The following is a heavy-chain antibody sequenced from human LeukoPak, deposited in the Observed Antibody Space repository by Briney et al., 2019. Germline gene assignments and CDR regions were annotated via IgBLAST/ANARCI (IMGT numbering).Heavy chain of an antibody. CDR2: IYHSGST. Sequence: SQTPSLTCAVSGGSISSGGYSWSWIRQPPGKGLEWIGYIYHSGSTYYNPSLKSRVTISVDRSKNQFSLKLTSVTAADTAVYYCAGHHPRNTVDFWGQGTLVTVSS. CDR1: GGSISSGGYS. D-gene: IGHD2-8*02. J-gene: IGHJ4*02. V-gene: IGHV4-30-2*01. CDR3: AGHHPRNTVDF.